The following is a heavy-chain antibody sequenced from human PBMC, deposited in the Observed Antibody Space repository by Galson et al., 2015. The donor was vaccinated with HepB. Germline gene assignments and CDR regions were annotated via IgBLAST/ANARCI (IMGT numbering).Heavy chain of an antibody. CDR2: IYYSGST. Sequence: ETLSLTCTVSGGSISSYSWTWIRQPPGKGLEWIGYIYYSGSTNYNPSLKSRVTISLDTSKNQFSLNLSSVTAADTAVYYCARDSGSYPYYFDYWGQGTLVTVSS. CDR3: ARDSGSYPYYFDY. CDR1: GGSISSYS. D-gene: IGHD1-26*01. J-gene: IGHJ4*02. V-gene: IGHV4-59*01.